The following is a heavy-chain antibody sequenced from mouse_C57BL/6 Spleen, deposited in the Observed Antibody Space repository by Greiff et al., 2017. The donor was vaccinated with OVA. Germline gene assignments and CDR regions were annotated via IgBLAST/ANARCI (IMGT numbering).Heavy chain of an antibody. Sequence: EVQLVESGGDLVKPGGSLKLSCAASGFTFSSYSMSWVRQTPDKRLEWVATISSGGSYTYYPDSVKGRFTISRDNAKNTLYLQMSSLKSEDTAMYYCARRIYYGCDVDYWGQGTTVTVSS. J-gene: IGHJ2*01. D-gene: IGHD1-1*01. CDR2: ISSGGSYT. V-gene: IGHV5-6*01. CDR1: GFTFSSYS. CDR3: ARRIYYGCDVDY.